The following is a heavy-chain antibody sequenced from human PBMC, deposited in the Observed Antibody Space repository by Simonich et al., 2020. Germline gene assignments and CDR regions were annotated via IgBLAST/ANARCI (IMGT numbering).Heavy chain of an antibody. CDR1: GFTFSSYS. V-gene: IGHV3-48*01. CDR2: ISSSSSTI. D-gene: IGHD5-12*01. Sequence: EVQLVESGGGLVQPGGSLRLSCAASGFTFSSYSMNWVRQAPGKGLEWVPYISSSSSTIYNADSVKYLFTISRDNAKNSLYLQMNSLRAEDTAVYYCARDSSYYAFDIWGQGTMVTVSS. CDR3: ARDSSYYAFDI. J-gene: IGHJ3*02.